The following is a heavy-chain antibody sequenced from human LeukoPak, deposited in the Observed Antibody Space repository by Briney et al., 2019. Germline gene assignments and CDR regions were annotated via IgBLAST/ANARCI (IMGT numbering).Heavy chain of an antibody. J-gene: IGHJ3*01. CDR1: GFTFSGYG. CDR2: ISYDGSNG. D-gene: IGHD3-9*01. Sequence: PGGSLRLSCAASGFTFSGYGRHWVRQAPGKGLEWVAEISYDGSNGYYADSVKGRFTISRDSSKNTLYLQMNSLRAEATAAEYCAKDLRAIYDVLTGYLDAFDLWGQGTMVTVSS. CDR3: AKDLRAIYDVLTGYLDAFDL. V-gene: IGHV3-30*18.